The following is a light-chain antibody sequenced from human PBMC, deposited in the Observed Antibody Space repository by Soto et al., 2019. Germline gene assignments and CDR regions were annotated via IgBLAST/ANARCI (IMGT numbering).Light chain of an antibody. CDR1: SSDVGAYKY. V-gene: IGLV2-8*01. CDR3: TSYAGSNIWV. J-gene: IGLJ3*02. Sequence: QSALTQPPSSSGSPGQSVTISCTGTSSDVGAYKYVSWYQQYPGKAPNLMIYEVSKRPSGVPDRFSGSKSGNTASLTVSGLQAEYEADSYRTSYAGSNIWVFGGWTKGTVL. CDR2: EVS.